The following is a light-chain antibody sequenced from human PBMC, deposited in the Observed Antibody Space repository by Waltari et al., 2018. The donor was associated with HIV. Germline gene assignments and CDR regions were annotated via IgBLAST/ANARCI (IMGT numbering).Light chain of an antibody. CDR2: EVN. CDR3: SSYAGSNNRV. V-gene: IGLV2-8*01. CDR1: SSDVGCYNS. Sequence: QSALTQPPSASGSPGQSVTISCTGTSSDVGCYNSVSWYQQHPGKAPKLMIYEVNKRPAGVPDRFSGSKSGNTASLTVAGLQAEDEADYYCSSYAGSNNRVFGGGTKLTVL. J-gene: IGLJ2*01.